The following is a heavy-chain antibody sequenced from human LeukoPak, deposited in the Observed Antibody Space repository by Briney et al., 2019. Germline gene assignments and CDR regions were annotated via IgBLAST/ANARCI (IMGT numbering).Heavy chain of an antibody. D-gene: IGHD3-10*01. CDR3: ARDPKFPGK. J-gene: IGHJ4*02. Sequence: GASVKVSCKASGGTFSSYTISWVRQAPGQGLEWMGRINPNSGGTNYAQKFQGRVTMTRDTSISTAYMELSRLRSDDTAVYYCARDPKFPGKWGQGTLVTVSS. CDR2: INPNSGGT. V-gene: IGHV1-2*02. CDR1: GGTFSSYT.